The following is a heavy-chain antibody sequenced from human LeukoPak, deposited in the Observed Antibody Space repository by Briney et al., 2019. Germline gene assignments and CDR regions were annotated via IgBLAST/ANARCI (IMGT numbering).Heavy chain of an antibody. CDR2: THHSGAT. V-gene: IGHV4-38-2*02. D-gene: IGHD7-27*01. CDR3: TREVWGSTFPDY. CDR1: GYSISSGYF. J-gene: IGHJ4*02. Sequence: NPSETLSLTCSVSGYSISSGYFWGWIRQPPGKRPEWIATTHHSGATYYNPSLKSRVTLSVDMSKNQVSLKLTSVTVADTAVYYCTREVWGSTFPDYWGQGTLVTVSS.